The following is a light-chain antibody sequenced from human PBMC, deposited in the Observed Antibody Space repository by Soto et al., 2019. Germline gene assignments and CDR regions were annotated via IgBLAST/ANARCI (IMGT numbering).Light chain of an antibody. V-gene: IGKV3-11*02. J-gene: IGKJ1*01. Sequence: EIVLTQSPATLSLSPGDKATLSCRASPSVSSYLAWYQQKPGRAPRLLMYDASIRATGIPARFSGTGSERDFTLTITSLEPEDFAVYYCQQRSNWPWTFGQGTKVEIK. CDR1: PSVSSY. CDR2: DAS. CDR3: QQRSNWPWT.